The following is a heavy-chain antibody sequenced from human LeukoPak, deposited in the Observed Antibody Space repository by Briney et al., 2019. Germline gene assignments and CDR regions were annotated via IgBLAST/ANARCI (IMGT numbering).Heavy chain of an antibody. D-gene: IGHD2-21*01. CDR1: GFTFTSYA. V-gene: IGHV3-23*01. CDR2: ISVSGNT. Sequence: GGSLRLSCAASGFTFTSYAMSWVRQAPGKGLEWVSAISVSGNTYHADSVKGRFTISRDSSKNTLYLQMNRLRAEDAAVYYCAKAPVTTCSGAYCYPFDYWGQGTLVTVSS. CDR3: AKAPVTTCSGAYCYPFDY. J-gene: IGHJ4*02.